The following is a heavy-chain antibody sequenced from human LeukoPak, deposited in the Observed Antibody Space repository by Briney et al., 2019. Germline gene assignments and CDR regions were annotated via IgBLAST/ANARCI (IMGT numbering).Heavy chain of an antibody. Sequence: PSETLSLTCAVYGVSFSGYYWSWIRQPPGKGLEWIGEINHSGSTYYNPSLKSRVTISVDTSKNQFSLKLSSVTAADTAVYYCARAGGFFSPFGYWGQGTLVTVSS. CDR2: INHSGST. CDR3: ARAGGFFSPFGY. J-gene: IGHJ4*02. D-gene: IGHD3-3*01. V-gene: IGHV4-34*09. CDR1: GVSFSGYY.